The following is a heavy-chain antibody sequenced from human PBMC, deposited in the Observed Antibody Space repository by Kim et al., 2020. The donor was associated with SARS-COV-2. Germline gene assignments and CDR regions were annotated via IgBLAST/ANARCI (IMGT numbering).Heavy chain of an antibody. D-gene: IGHD3-10*01. J-gene: IGHJ6*02. CDR3: ARTMVRGPISYYYGMDV. V-gene: IGHV3-53*01. CDR2: IYSGGST. CDR1: GFTVSSNY. Sequence: GGSLRLSCAASGFTVSSNYMSWVRQAPGKGLEWVSVIYSGGSTYYADSVKGRFTISRDNSKNTLYLQMNSLRAEDTAVYYCARTMVRGPISYYYGMDVWGQGTTVTVSS.